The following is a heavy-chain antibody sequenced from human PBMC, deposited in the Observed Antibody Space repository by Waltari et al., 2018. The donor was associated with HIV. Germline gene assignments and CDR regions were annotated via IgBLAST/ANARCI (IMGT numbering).Heavy chain of an antibody. V-gene: IGHV3-74*01. J-gene: IGHJ4*02. CDR1: GFTFSRYW. CDR2: IKPDGTQT. Sequence: EVRLVESGGGLGQPGGPLRLSCAGPGFTFSRYWMHWVRQTPGKGLEWVSRIKPDGTQTDYADSVKGRFTISRDNAKSTLHLQLNALSVEDTALYFCTGDTFGNDDFWGQGVLVTVSS. CDR3: TGDTFGNDDF. D-gene: IGHD1-1*01.